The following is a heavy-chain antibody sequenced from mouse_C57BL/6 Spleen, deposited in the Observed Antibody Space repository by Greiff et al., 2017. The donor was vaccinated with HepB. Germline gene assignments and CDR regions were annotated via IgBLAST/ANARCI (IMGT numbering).Heavy chain of an antibody. CDR3: ARRRNDGLDY. J-gene: IGHJ2*01. D-gene: IGHD2-3*01. CDR2: ISSGGSYT. Sequence: EVQRVESGGDLVKPGGSLKLSCAASGFTFSSYGMSWVRQTPDKRLEWVASISSGGSYTYYPDSVKGRFTISRDNAKNTLYLQMSSLKSEDTAMYYCARRRNDGLDYWGQGTTLTVSS. V-gene: IGHV5-6*01. CDR1: GFTFSSYG.